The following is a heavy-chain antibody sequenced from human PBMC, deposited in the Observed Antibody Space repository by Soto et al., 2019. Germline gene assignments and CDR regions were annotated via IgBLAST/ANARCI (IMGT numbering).Heavy chain of an antibody. V-gene: IGHV4-30-4*08. Sequence: PSETLCLTCTASGASIRGGRYYWSWMRQSPGMGLEWIGSSYYTRTTHSNPAVKSRATTLLDNYKDQFSLTLTSVTADDTANYFCATVLHEYRTNWVDSWGQGTQVTVSS. CDR1: GASIRGGRYY. CDR2: SYYTRTT. CDR3: ATVLHEYRTNWVDS. J-gene: IGHJ5*01. D-gene: IGHD4-4*01.